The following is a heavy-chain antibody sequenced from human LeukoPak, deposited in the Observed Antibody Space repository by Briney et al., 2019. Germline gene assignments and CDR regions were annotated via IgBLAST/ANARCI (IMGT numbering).Heavy chain of an antibody. CDR2: INPSGGST. CDR1: GYTFTSYY. V-gene: IGHV1-46*01. J-gene: IGHJ6*04. CDR3: ALYPQYYYYGMDV. Sequence: ASVKVSCKASGYTFTSYYMHWVRQAPGQGLEWMGIINPSGGSTSYAQKFQGRVTITADESTSTAYMELSSLRSEDTAVYYCALYPQYYYYGMDVWGKGTTVTVSS. D-gene: IGHD2-2*02.